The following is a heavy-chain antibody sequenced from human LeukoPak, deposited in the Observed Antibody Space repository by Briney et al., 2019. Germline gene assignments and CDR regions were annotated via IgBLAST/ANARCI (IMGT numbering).Heavy chain of an antibody. CDR1: GFTFSSYA. D-gene: IGHD1-14*01. J-gene: IGHJ4*02. CDR3: ARVGPETAFDY. CDR2: ISYDGSNK. Sequence: GGSLRLSCAASGFTFSSYAMHWVRQAPGKGLEWVAVISYDGSNKYYADSVKGRFTISRDNSKNTLYLQMASLRDEDMAVYYCARVGPETAFDYWGQGTLVTVSS. V-gene: IGHV3-30*14.